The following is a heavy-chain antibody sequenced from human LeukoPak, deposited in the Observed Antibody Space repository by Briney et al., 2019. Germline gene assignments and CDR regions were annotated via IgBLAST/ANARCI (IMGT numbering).Heavy chain of an antibody. CDR1: GGSISSSSYY. CDR3: ARGGWYPESFQH. CDR2: IYYSGST. Sequence: NPSETLSLTCTVSGGSISSSSYYWGWIRQPPGKGLEWIGNIYYSGSTYYKPSLKSRVTISVDTSKNQFSLKLSSVTAADTAVYYCARGGWYPESFQHWGQGALVTVSS. J-gene: IGHJ1*01. V-gene: IGHV4-39*07. D-gene: IGHD6-19*01.